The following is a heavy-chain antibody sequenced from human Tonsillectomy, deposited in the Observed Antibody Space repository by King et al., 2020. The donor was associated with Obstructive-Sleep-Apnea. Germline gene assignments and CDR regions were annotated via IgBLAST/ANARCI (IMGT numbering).Heavy chain of an antibody. CDR3: ARDPGIWFGELLYGYYFDY. CDR1: GYTFTSYG. Sequence: VQLVESGAEVKKPGASVKVSCKASGYTFTSYGISWVRQAPGQGLEWMGWISAYNGNTNYAQKLQGRVTMTTDTSTSTAYMELRGLRSDDTVAYFFARDPGIWFGELLYGYYFDYWGQGTLVTVSS. CDR2: ISAYNGNT. J-gene: IGHJ4*02. D-gene: IGHD3-10*01. V-gene: IGHV1-18*01.